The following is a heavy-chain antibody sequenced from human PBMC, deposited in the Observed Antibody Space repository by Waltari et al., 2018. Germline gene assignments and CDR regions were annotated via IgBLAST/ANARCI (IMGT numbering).Heavy chain of an antibody. Sequence: QITLKESGPTLVKPTQTLSLTCTFSGFSFSTSGLSVDWIRQPPGKALEWLGLIYWNDDKRYSPSLRSRLTITRDTSKNQVVLTMTNMDTVDTATYYGARRDPALLAYNYWGQGAPVTVSA. J-gene: IGHJ4*02. V-gene: IGHV2-5*01. CDR3: ARRDPALLAYNY. CDR2: IYWNDDK. CDR1: GFSFSTSGLS. D-gene: IGHD2-21*01.